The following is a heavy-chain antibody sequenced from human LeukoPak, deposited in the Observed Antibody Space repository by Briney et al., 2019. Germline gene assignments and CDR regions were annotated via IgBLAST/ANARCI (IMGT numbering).Heavy chain of an antibody. D-gene: IGHD6-13*01. CDR1: GFRFVNFA. CDR3: AKDSSGGVSSAGILDH. V-gene: IGHV3-9*01. Sequence: GGSLRLSCVTSGFRFVNFAMHWVRQAPGKGLEWVAGINWSNITVVYADAVKGRFTISRDNSKNSLYLLLNDLRAEDTAFYFCAKDSSGGVSSAGILDHWGPGTLVSVSP. J-gene: IGHJ4*02. CDR2: INWSNITV.